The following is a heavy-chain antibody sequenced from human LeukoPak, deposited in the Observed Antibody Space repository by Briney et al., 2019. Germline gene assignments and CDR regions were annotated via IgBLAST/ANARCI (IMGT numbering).Heavy chain of an antibody. CDR3: AKGYDSSGYYLDQ. V-gene: IGHV3-30*02. D-gene: IGHD3-22*01. J-gene: IGHJ4*02. CDR2: MRSDGSTK. Sequence: GGSLRLSCAASGFSFSSYGMHWVRQAPGKGLEWVAYMRSDGSTKYYADYVRGRFTISRDNSKNTLYLQMNSLRPEDTAVYYCAKGYDSSGYYLDQWGQGTLVTVSP. CDR1: GFSFSSYG.